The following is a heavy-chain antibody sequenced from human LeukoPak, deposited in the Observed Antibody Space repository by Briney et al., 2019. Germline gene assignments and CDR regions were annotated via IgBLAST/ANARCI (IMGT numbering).Heavy chain of an antibody. J-gene: IGHJ4*02. Sequence: QTGGSLRLSCAASGFILSTHGMHWVRQAPGEGLEWVAGMWYDGSREDYADSVKGRFTISRDMSKNTLNLQMNSLRVEDTAMFYCARDLSFGSLDFRGQGTLVTVSS. CDR2: MWYDGSRE. CDR1: GFILSTHG. CDR3: ARDLSFGSLDF. D-gene: IGHD1-26*01. V-gene: IGHV3-33*01.